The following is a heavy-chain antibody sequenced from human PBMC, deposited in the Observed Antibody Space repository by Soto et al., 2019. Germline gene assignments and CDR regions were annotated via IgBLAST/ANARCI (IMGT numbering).Heavy chain of an antibody. Sequence: GGSLRLSCAASGFTFSSYGMHWVRQAPGKGLEWVAVIWYDGSNKYYADSVKGRFTISRDNSKNTLYLQMNSLRAEDTAVYYCARDTGGKAARRPTDYYYYYMDVWGKGTTVTVSS. CDR3: ARDTGGKAARRPTDYYYYYMDV. CDR2: IWYDGSNK. V-gene: IGHV3-33*01. CDR1: GFTFSSYG. D-gene: IGHD6-6*01. J-gene: IGHJ6*03.